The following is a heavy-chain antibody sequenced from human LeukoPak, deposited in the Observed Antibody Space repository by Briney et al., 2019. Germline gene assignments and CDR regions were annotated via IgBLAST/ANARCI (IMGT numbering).Heavy chain of an antibody. Sequence: GSVKVSCKVSGYTLTELSMHWVRQTPGKGLEWMGGFDPEDGETIYAQKFQGRVTMTEDTSTDTAYMELSSLRSEDTAVYYCATRTGGGYYYWGQGTLVTVSS. CDR3: ATRTGGGYYY. V-gene: IGHV1-24*01. CDR2: FDPEDGET. J-gene: IGHJ4*02. CDR1: GYTLTELS. D-gene: IGHD2-21*01.